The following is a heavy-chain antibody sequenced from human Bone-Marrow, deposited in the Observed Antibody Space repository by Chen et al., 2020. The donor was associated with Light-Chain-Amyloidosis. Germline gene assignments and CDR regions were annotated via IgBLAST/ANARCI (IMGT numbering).Heavy chain of an antibody. D-gene: IGHD1-26*01. CDR3: AKDGTSGSYFYYYYGMDV. V-gene: IGHV3-30*18. CDR2: ISYDGSNK. Sequence: QVQLVESGGGVVQPGRSLRLSCAASGFTFSSYGMHWVRQAPGKGLEWVAVISYDGSNKYYADPVKGRFTISRDNSKNTLYLQMNSLRAEDTAVYYCAKDGTSGSYFYYYYGMDVWGQGTTVTVSS. J-gene: IGHJ6*02. CDR1: GFTFSSYG.